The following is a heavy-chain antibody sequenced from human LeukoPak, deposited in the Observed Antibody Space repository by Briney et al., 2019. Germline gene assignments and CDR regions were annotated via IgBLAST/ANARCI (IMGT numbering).Heavy chain of an antibody. V-gene: IGHV3-23*01. CDR2: ISGGGDST. CDR1: GFTFSSHV. Sequence: PGGSLRLSCAASGFTFSSHVMSWVRQAPGQGLEWVSAISGGGDSTYYADSVKGRFTISRDSSRDTLYLQMNSLRAEDSAIYYCAKVFRSGDLFVSDSWGQGTLVTVSS. D-gene: IGHD4-17*01. CDR3: AKVFRSGDLFVSDS. J-gene: IGHJ4*02.